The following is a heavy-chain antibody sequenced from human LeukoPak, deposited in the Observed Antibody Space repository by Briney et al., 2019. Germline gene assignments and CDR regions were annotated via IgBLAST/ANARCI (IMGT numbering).Heavy chain of an antibody. CDR1: GFIFSDYT. J-gene: IGHJ4*02. CDR2: IHTSSDYV. D-gene: IGHD3-3*01. Sequence: GGSLRLSCAASGFIFSDYTMNWVRQTPGLAPEWVSSIHTSSDYVYYSDPVKGRFISSRENAKNSLYLQMHSLRVTDTGVYYCTRKSAPFDLWGQGILVTVSS. V-gene: IGHV3-21*01. CDR3: TRKSAPFDL.